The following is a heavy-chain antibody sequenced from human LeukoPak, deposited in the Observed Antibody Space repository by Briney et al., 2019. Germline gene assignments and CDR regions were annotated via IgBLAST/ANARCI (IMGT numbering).Heavy chain of an antibody. CDR2: INPNSGGT. V-gene: IGHV1-2*02. CDR3: ARGPNLLMVYAIQVAWFDP. Sequence: ASVKVCCKASGYTFTGYYMHWVRQAPGQGLEWMGWINPNSGGTNYAQKFQGRVTMTRDTSISTAYMELSRLRSDDTAVYYCARGPNLLMVYAIQVAWFDPWGQGTLVTVSS. CDR1: GYTFTGYY. J-gene: IGHJ5*02. D-gene: IGHD2-8*01.